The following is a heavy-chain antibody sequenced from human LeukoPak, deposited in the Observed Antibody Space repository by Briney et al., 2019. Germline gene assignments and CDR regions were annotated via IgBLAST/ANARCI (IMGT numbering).Heavy chain of an antibody. CDR2: ISSSGSTI. CDR1: GFTFSSYE. J-gene: IGHJ4*02. V-gene: IGHV3-48*03. CDR3: ARDRVGATVNFDY. D-gene: IGHD1-26*01. Sequence: GGSLRLSCAASGFTFSSYEMNWVRQAPGKGLEWVSYISSSGSTIYYADSVKGRFTIPRDNAKNSLYLQMNSLRAEDTAVYYCARDRVGATVNFDYWGQGTLVTVSS.